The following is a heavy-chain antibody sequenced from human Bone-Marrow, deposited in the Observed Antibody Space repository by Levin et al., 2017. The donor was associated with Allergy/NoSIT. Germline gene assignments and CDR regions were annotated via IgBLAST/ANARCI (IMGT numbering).Heavy chain of an antibody. Sequence: GGSLRLSCAASGFSFTNAEAWMSWVRQAPGTGLEWIGRIRSETDGGTTEYAAPVRGRFTISRDDSKNTLFLQMTSLKTDDTGLYYCTRDRHYGDFDGGLDYWGQGTLVTVSS. V-gene: IGHV3-15*05. D-gene: IGHD4-17*01. J-gene: IGHJ4*02. CDR3: TRDRHYGDFDGGLDY. CDR1: GFSFTNAEAW. CDR2: IRSETDGGTT.